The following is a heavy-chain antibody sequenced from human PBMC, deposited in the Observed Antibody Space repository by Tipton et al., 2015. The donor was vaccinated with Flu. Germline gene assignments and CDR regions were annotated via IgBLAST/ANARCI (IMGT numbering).Heavy chain of an antibody. CDR3: AREKDSRGSEYFQH. CDR1: GGSMSSYY. Sequence: TLSLTCTVAGGSMSSYYWSWIRQPPGKGLEWIGSIFYSETTYYNPSLKSRVTISVDTSKNQFSLKLSSVTAADTAVYYCAREKDSRGSEYFQHWGQGTLVTVSS. J-gene: IGHJ1*01. D-gene: IGHD6-19*01. V-gene: IGHV4-59*12. CDR2: IFYSETT.